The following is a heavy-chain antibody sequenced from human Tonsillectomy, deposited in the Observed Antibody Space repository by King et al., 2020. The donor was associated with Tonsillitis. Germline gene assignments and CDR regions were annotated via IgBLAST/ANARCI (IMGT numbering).Heavy chain of an antibody. CDR3: ARIFRSDYGDYFDY. D-gene: IGHD4-17*01. Sequence: TLKESGPALVKPTQTLTLTCTFSGFSLSASGMCVSWIRQPPGKALEWLARIDWDDDKYYSTSLKTRLTISKDTSKNQVVLTMTNMDPVDTATYYCARIFRSDYGDYFDYWGQGALVTVSS. V-gene: IGHV2-70*11. CDR1: GFSLSASGMC. J-gene: IGHJ4*02. CDR2: IDWDDDK.